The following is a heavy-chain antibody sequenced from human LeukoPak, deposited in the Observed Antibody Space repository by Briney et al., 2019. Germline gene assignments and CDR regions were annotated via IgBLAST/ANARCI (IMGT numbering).Heavy chain of an antibody. Sequence: SETLSLTCTVSGGSISSGSYYWSWIRQPAGKGLEWIGRIYTSGSTNYNPSLKSRVSISVDTSKNQFYLKLTSVTASDTALYYCATHGLGIVTAANFDYWGQGTLVTVSS. V-gene: IGHV4-61*02. D-gene: IGHD2/OR15-2a*01. CDR2: IYTSGST. CDR3: ATHGLGIVTAANFDY. J-gene: IGHJ4*02. CDR1: GGSISSGSYY.